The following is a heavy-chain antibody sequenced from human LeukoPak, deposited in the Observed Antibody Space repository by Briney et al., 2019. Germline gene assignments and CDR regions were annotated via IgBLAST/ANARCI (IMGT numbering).Heavy chain of an antibody. D-gene: IGHD3-16*01. Sequence: GRSLRLSCAASGFTFSSYAMHWVRQAPGKGLEWVAVISYDGSNKYYADSVKGRFTISRDNSKNTLNLQMNSLRAEDTAVYYCAREIGLDYFDYWGQGTLVTVSS. CDR1: GFTFSSYA. CDR3: AREIGLDYFDY. CDR2: ISYDGSNK. J-gene: IGHJ4*02. V-gene: IGHV3-30-3*01.